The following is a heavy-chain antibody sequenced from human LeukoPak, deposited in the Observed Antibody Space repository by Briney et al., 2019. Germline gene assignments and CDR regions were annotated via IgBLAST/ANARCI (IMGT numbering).Heavy chain of an antibody. CDR1: GFTLSSYA. CDR3: ARGRTVFDY. Sequence: GGSLRLSCAASGFTLSSYAMSWVRQAPGKGLEWVSAITGSGGSTYYADSVKGRFTISRDNSKNTLYLQMNSLRAEDTAVYYCARGRTVFDYWGQGTLVTVSS. J-gene: IGHJ4*02. CDR2: ITGSGGST. V-gene: IGHV3-23*01. D-gene: IGHD4-17*01.